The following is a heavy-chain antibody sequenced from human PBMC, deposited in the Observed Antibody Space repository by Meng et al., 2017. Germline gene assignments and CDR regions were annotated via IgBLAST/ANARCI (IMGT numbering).Heavy chain of an antibody. V-gene: IGHV3-15*01. Sequence: GESLKISCAASGFTFSNAWMSWVRQAPGKGLEWVGRIKSKTDGGTTDYAAPVKGRFTITRDNSKNTLYLQMNSLRSEDTAVYYCASPSYWGQGTLVTVSS. D-gene: IGHD6-6*01. J-gene: IGHJ4*02. CDR1: GFTFSNAW. CDR2: IKSKTDGGTT. CDR3: ASPSY.